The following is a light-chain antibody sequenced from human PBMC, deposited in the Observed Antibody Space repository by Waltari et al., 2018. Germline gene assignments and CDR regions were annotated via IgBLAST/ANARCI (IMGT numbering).Light chain of an antibody. CDR2: SAS. J-gene: IGKJ2*01. V-gene: IGKV1-9*01. CDR1: PGISNY. CDR3: QQLHSPGYT. Sequence: IQLTQSPSSLSASVGDRVTITCRASPGISNYLAWYQQKPGKVPKLLIHSASTLQSGVPSRFSGSGSGTDFTLTISSLQPEDFATYYCQQLHSPGYTFGQGTKLEIK.